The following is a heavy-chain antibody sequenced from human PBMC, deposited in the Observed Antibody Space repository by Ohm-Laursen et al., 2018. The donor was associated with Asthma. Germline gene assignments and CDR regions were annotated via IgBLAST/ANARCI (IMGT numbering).Heavy chain of an antibody. CDR2: IYYSGST. CDR3: ARGKHIRGATYGDYQRGGWFDP. V-gene: IGHV4-31*03. Sequence: PSQTLSLTCTVSGGSISSGGYYWSWIRQHPGKGLEWIGYIYYSGSTYYNPSLKSRVTISVDTSKNQFSLKLSSVTAADTAVYYCARGKHIRGATYGDYQRGGWFDPWGQGTLVTVSS. D-gene: IGHD4-17*01. J-gene: IGHJ5*02. CDR1: GGSISSGGYY.